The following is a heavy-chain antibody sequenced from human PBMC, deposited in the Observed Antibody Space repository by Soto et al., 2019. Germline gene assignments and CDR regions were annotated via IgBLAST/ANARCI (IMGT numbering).Heavy chain of an antibody. CDR1: GFTFSSYE. J-gene: IGHJ4*02. V-gene: IGHV3-48*03. CDR2: ISSSGSTV. D-gene: IGHD3-3*01. CDR3: VRDRGGYYMGYYFDY. Sequence: PGGSLSLSCAASGFTFSSYEMNWVRQAPGKGLEWVAYISSSGSTVYYADSVKGRFTISRDNAKKSLYLQMNSPRAEDTAVYYCVRDRGGYYMGYYFDYWGQGTLVTVSS.